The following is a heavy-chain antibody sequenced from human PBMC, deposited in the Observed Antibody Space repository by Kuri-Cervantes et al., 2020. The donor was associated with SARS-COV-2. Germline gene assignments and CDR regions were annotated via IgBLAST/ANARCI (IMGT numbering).Heavy chain of an antibody. V-gene: IGHV3-30-3*01. J-gene: IGHJ3*02. CDR2: ISYDGSNK. Sequence: GESLKISCAASGFTFSSYAMHWVRQAPGKGLEWVAVISYDGSNKYYADSVKGRFTISRDNSKNTLYLQMNSLRAEDTAVYYCAREGAAPNDAFDIWGQGTMVTVS. D-gene: IGHD3-16*01. CDR3: AREGAAPNDAFDI. CDR1: GFTFSSYA.